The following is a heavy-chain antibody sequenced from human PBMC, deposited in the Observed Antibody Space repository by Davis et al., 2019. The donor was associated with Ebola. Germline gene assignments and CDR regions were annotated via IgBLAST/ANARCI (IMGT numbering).Heavy chain of an antibody. CDR2: ISNDRKTI. J-gene: IGHJ4*02. D-gene: IGHD6-25*01. V-gene: IGHV3-48*02. CDR3: AIVATRGRFDS. Sequence: GESLKISCAASGFTFSSYSMNWVRQVPGKGLEWIPYISNDRKTIKYADSVKGRFTISRDDAKNSLFLLMNSLRDDDTAVYYCAIVATRGRFDSWGQGTLVTVSS. CDR1: GFTFSSYS.